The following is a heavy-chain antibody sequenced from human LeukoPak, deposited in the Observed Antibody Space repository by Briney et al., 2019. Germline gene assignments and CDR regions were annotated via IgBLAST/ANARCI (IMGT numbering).Heavy chain of an antibody. D-gene: IGHD5-12*01. Sequence: SQTLSLTCAISGDSVSSNSAAWNWIRQSPSRGLEWLGRTYYRSKWYNDYAVSVKSRTTINPDTSKNQFSLQLNSVTPEDTAVYYCARGIGGYDSAWIHYYYGMDVWGQGTTVTVSS. CDR3: ARGIGGYDSAWIHYYYGMDV. CDR2: TYYRSKWYN. J-gene: IGHJ6*02. V-gene: IGHV6-1*01. CDR1: GDSVSSNSAA.